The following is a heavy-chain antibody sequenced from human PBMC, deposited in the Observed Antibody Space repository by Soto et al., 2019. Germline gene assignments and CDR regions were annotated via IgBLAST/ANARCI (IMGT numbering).Heavy chain of an antibody. J-gene: IGHJ6*02. Sequence: ASVKVSCKASGGTFSSYAISWVRQAPGQGLEWMGGIIPIFGTANYAQKFQGRVTITADESTSTAYMELSSLRSEDTAVYYCASAVIVVAGGYYGMDVWGQGTTVTVPS. V-gene: IGHV1-69*13. CDR2: IIPIFGTA. CDR1: GGTFSSYA. D-gene: IGHD3-22*01. CDR3: ASAVIVVAGGYYGMDV.